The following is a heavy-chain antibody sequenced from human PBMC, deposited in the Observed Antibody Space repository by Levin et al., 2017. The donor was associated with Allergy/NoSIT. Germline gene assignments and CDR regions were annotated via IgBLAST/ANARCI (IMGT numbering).Heavy chain of an antibody. CDR1: RASISSSSYY. V-gene: IGHV4-39*01. Sequence: SQTLSLTCTVSRASISSSSYYWGWIRQPPGKGLEWIGSIYYSGSTYYNPSLKSRVTISVDTSKNQFSLKLSSVTAADTAVYYCARHSTFSTVTTSFDYWGQGTLVTVSS. CDR3: ARHSTFSTVTTSFDY. D-gene: IGHD4-17*01. J-gene: IGHJ4*02. CDR2: IYYSGST.